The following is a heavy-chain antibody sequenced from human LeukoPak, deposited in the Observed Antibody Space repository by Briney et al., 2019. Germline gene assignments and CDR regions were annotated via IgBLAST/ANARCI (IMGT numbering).Heavy chain of an antibody. J-gene: IGHJ4*02. CDR3: ARDKYSSGVFDY. D-gene: IGHD6-25*01. CDR2: IYYSGST. CDR1: GGSISSGDYY. Sequence: PSETLSLTCTVSGGSISSGDYYWSWIRQPPGKGLEWIGYIYYSGSTYYNPSLKSRVTISVDTSKNQFSLKLSSVTAADTAVYYCARDKYSSGVFDYWGQGTLVTVSS. V-gene: IGHV4-30-4*01.